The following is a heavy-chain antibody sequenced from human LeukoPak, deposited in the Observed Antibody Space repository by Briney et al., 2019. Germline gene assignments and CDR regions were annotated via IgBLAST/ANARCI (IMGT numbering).Heavy chain of an antibody. J-gene: IGHJ4*02. CDR2: INPNSGGT. V-gene: IGHV1-2*02. CDR1: GYKFTGYY. Sequence: ASVTLFCKASGYKFTGYYLHWVRQAPGQGLERMGWINPNSGGTNYAQKFQGRVNMTRDTSISTAYMELNRLRSDDTAVYYCARAENAVTTWFDYWVQGTLVTVSS. D-gene: IGHD4-17*01. CDR3: ARAENAVTTWFDY.